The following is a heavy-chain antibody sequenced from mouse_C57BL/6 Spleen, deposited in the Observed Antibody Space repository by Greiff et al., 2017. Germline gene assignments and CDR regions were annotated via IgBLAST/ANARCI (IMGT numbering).Heavy chain of an antibody. D-gene: IGHD1-1*01. J-gene: IGHJ1*03. CDR1: GYTFTTYP. V-gene: IGHV1-47*01. Sequence: QIQLQQSGAELVKPGASVKMSCKASGYTFTTYPIEWMKQNHGKSLEWIGNFHPYNDDTKYNEKFKGKATLTVEKSSSTVYLELSRLTSDDSAVYYCARGSYGSSYWYFDVWGTGTTVTVSS. CDR2: FHPYNDDT. CDR3: ARGSYGSSYWYFDV.